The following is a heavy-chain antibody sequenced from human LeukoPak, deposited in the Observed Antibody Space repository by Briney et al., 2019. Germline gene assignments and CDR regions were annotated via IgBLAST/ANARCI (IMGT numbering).Heavy chain of an antibody. J-gene: IGHJ3*02. CDR2: ISAYNGNT. Sequence: ASVKVSCKASGYTFTSYGISWVRQAPGQGLEWMGWISAYNGNTNYAQKLQGRVTMTTDTSTSTAYMELRSLRSDDTAVYYCARDRGIAVAVYAFDIWGQGTMVTVSS. CDR3: ARDRGIAVAVYAFDI. CDR1: GYTFTSYG. D-gene: IGHD6-19*01. V-gene: IGHV1-18*01.